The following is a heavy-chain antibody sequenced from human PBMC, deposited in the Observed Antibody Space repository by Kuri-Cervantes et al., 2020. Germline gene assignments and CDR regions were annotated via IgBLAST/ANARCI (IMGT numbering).Heavy chain of an antibody. CDR2: IYYSGST. CDR1: AGSISSYY. J-gene: IGHJ4*02. Sequence: SETLSLTCTVSAGSISSYYWSWIRQLPGKGLEWNGYIYYSGSTNYNPSLKSRVTISVDTSKNQFSLKLRSVTPADTAVYYCAREGISGSYGYYDYWGQGTLVTVSS. V-gene: IGHV4-59*01. CDR3: AREGISGSYGYYDY. D-gene: IGHD1-26*01.